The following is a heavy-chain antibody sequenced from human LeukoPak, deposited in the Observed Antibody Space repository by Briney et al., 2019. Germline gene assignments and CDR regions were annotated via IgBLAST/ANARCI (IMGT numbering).Heavy chain of an antibody. D-gene: IGHD6-13*01. J-gene: IGHJ4*02. CDR3: ARHSPYSSSWVGYFDY. CDR1: GGSISSYY. Sequence: RTSETLSLTCTVSGGSISSYYWSWIRQPPGKGLEWIGYIYYSGSTNYNPSLKSRVTISVDTSKNQFSLKLSSVTAADTAVYYCARHSPYSSSWVGYFDYWGQRTLVTVSS. V-gene: IGHV4-59*08. CDR2: IYYSGST.